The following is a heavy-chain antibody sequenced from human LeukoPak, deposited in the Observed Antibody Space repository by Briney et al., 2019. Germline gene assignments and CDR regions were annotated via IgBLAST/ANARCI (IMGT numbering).Heavy chain of an antibody. CDR2: INSDGSST. CDR3: ARDGWFGDDYNYYYGMDV. Sequence: GGSLRLSCAASGFTFSSYWMHWVRQAPGKGLVWVSRINSDGSSTSYADSVKGRFTISRDNAKNTLYLQMNSLRAEDTAVYYCARDGWFGDDYNYYYGMDVWGQGTTVTVSS. J-gene: IGHJ6*02. CDR1: GFTFSSYW. D-gene: IGHD3-10*01. V-gene: IGHV3-74*01.